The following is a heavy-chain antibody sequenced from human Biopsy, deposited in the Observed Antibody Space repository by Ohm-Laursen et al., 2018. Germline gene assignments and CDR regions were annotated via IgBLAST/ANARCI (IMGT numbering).Heavy chain of an antibody. CDR2: IYYSGST. J-gene: IGHJ4*02. V-gene: IGHV4-59*01. CDR3: ARVGAEAPSIDYFDY. CDR1: GGSIGSFF. D-gene: IGHD3-3*01. Sequence: SETLSLTCVVSGGSIGSFFWSWIRQPSGKGLVWIGYIYYSGSTNYNPSLRSRVTISVDRSKNQFSLELSSVTAADTAVYYCARVGAEAPSIDYFDYWGQGALVTVSS.